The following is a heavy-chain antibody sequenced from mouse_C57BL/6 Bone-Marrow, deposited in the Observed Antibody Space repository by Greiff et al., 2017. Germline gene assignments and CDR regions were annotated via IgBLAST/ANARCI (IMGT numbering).Heavy chain of an antibody. J-gene: IGHJ3*01. CDR2: INPSTGGT. D-gene: IGHD1-1*01. CDR1: GYSFTGYC. CDR3: ASPYGSSYGGFAY. V-gene: IGHV1-42*01. Sequence: EVQLVESGPELVKPGASVKISCKASGYSFTGYCMNWVKQSPEKSLEWIGEINPSTGGTTYNQKFKAKATLTVDKSSSTAYMQLKSLTSEDSAVYYCASPYGSSYGGFAYWGQGTLVTVSA.